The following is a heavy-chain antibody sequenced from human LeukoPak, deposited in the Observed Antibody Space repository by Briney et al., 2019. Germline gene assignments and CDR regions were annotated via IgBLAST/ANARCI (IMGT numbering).Heavy chain of an antibody. Sequence: ASVNVSSTASGYTFTTYYMHWVRQAPGQGREGMGIINPSGGSTSYAQKFQGRVTMTRDMSTSTVYMELSSLRSGDTAVYYCARVPGLRSYFDYWGQGTLVTVSS. CDR1: GYTFTTYY. J-gene: IGHJ4*02. V-gene: IGHV1-46*01. D-gene: IGHD3-3*01. CDR2: INPSGGST. CDR3: ARVPGLRSYFDY.